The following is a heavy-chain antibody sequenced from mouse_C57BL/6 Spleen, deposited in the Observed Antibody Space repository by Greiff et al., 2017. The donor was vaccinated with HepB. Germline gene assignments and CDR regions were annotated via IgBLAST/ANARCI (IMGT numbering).Heavy chain of an antibody. J-gene: IGHJ1*03. V-gene: IGHV1-54*01. CDR1: GYAFTNYL. CDR3: ARYPHYYGSSYGYFDV. Sequence: QVQLQHSGAELVRPGTSVKVSCKASGYAFTNYLIEWVKQRPGQGLEWIGVINPGSGGTNYNEKFKGKATLTADKSSSTAYMQLSSLTSEDSAVYFCARYPHYYGSSYGYFDVWGTGTTVTVSS. CDR2: INPGSGGT. D-gene: IGHD1-1*01.